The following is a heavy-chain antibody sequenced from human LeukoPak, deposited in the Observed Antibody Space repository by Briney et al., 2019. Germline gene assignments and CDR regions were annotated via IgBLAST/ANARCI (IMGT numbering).Heavy chain of an antibody. Sequence: KPSETLSPTCTVSGGSLSSYYWGWIREPPGKGLEWIAYIYYSGTTDYNPSLKSRVTISVDTSKNQFSLKLSSVTAADTAVYYCARTGYSSGRSFDYWGQGTLVTVSS. CDR3: ARTGYSSGRSFDY. D-gene: IGHD1-14*01. CDR2: IYYSGTT. V-gene: IGHV4-59*01. J-gene: IGHJ4*02. CDR1: GGSLSSYY.